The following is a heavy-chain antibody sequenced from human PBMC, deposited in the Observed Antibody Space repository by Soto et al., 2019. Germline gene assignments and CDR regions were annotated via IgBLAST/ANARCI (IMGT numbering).Heavy chain of an antibody. CDR1: GGSVSSGSYY. CDR3: ARGLDGYYRMDV. V-gene: IGHV4-61*01. J-gene: IGHJ6*02. Sequence: SETLSLTCTVSGGSVSSGSYYWSWIRQPPGKGLEFIGYIYDSGSITIYNPSLKSRVILSVDTSKNQFSLKLSSVTAADTAVYYCARGLDGYYRMDVWGQGTTVTVSS. D-gene: IGHD3-3*01. CDR2: IYDSGSIT.